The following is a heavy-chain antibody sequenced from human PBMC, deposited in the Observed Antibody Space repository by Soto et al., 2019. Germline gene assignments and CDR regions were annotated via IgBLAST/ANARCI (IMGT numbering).Heavy chain of an antibody. D-gene: IGHD6-13*01. CDR2: IYYSGST. CDR1: GGSISSGDYY. J-gene: IGHJ4*02. V-gene: IGHV4-30-4*01. Sequence: SETLSFTCTVSGGSISSGDYYWSWIRQPPGKGLEWIGYIYYSGSTYYNPSLKSRVTISVDTSKNQFSLKLSSVTAADTAVYYCARGLGSSSWYFDYWGQGTLVTVSS. CDR3: ARGLGSSSWYFDY.